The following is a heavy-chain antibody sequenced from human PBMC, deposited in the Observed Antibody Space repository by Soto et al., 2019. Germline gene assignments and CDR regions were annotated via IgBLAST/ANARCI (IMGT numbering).Heavy chain of an antibody. J-gene: IGHJ4*02. CDR3: ASITMVRGAKAY. D-gene: IGHD3-10*01. CDR2: IYYSGST. V-gene: IGHV4-39*01. CDR1: GGSISSSSYY. Sequence: PSETLSLTCTVSGGSISSSSYYWGWIRQPPGKGLEWIGSIYYSGSTYYNPSLKSRVTISVDTSKNQFSLKLSSVTAADTAVYYCASITMVRGAKAYWGQGTLVTVSS.